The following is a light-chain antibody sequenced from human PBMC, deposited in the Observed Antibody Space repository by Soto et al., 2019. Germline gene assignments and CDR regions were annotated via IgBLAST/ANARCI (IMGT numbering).Light chain of an antibody. CDR3: YSAADNVV. J-gene: IGLJ2*01. Sequence: YELTQPSSVSVSPGQTARITCSGDVLAKKYARWFQQKPGQAPVLVIYKDSERPSGIPERFSGSSSGTTVTLTISGAQVEDEADYYCYSAADNVVFGGGTKLTVL. CDR1: VLAKKY. V-gene: IGLV3-27*01. CDR2: KDS.